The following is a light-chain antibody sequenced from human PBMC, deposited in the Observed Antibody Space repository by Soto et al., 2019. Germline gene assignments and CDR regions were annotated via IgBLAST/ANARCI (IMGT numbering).Light chain of an antibody. Sequence: DVQMTHSPSSLSASVGDRVTITCRASQSISSHLNWYQQKPGKAPKLLIYAASSLHSGVPSRFSGSGSATDFTLTISSLPPEDFATYHCQQSYSTPITFGQGTRLEIK. J-gene: IGKJ5*01. V-gene: IGKV1-39*01. CDR2: AAS. CDR1: QSISSH. CDR3: QQSYSTPIT.